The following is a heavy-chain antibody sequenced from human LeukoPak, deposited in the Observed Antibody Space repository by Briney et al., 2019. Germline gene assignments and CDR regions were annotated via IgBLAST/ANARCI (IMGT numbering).Heavy chain of an antibody. J-gene: IGHJ5*02. CDR2: ISASGDRT. CDR3: AIIGEVLSWFDL. Sequence: PGGSLKLSCEASGFTFNSYEMNWVRQAPGRGLEWVSAISASGDRTYYADSVKGRFTMSRDNSKNTLYMEMNSLRAEDTAVYSCAIIGEVLSWFDLWGQGTLVTVSS. D-gene: IGHD3-10*01. V-gene: IGHV3-23*01. CDR1: GFTFNSYE.